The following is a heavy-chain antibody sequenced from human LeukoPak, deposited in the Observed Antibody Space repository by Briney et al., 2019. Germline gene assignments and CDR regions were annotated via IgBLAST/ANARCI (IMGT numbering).Heavy chain of an antibody. CDR1: GFSFSDYY. CDR2: SSPSGSIA. Sequence: GGSLRLSCAASGFSFSDYYINWIRQAPGKGLEWVAYSSPSGSIAYYADSVKGRLIMSRDNAKSSLYLQMNSLRAEDTAVYYCAATTSNYQYGMDVWGQGTTVTVSS. J-gene: IGHJ6*02. CDR3: AATTSNYQYGMDV. D-gene: IGHD4-11*01. V-gene: IGHV3-11*01.